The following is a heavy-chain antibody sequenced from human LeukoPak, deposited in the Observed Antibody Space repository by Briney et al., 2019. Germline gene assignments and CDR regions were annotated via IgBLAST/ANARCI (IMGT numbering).Heavy chain of an antibody. D-gene: IGHD2-2*01. CDR3: ARGRKGIVVVPAANWFDP. J-gene: IGHJ5*02. Sequence: GGSLRLSCAASGFTVSSYSMNWVRQAPGKGLEWVSSISSSSSYIYYADSVKGRFTISRDNAKNSLYLQMNSLRAEDTAVYYCARGRKGIVVVPAANWFDPWGQGTLVTVSS. V-gene: IGHV3-21*01. CDR1: GFTVSSYS. CDR2: ISSSSSYI.